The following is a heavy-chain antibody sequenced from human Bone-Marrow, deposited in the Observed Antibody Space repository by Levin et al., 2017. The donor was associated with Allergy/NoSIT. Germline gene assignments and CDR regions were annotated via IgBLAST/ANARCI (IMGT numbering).Heavy chain of an antibody. CDR3: ARKPWIQLWGAGNYFYMDV. J-gene: IGHJ6*03. V-gene: IGHV4-39*01. D-gene: IGHD5-18*01. CDR1: GASISSGSYY. CDR2: INYSGST. Sequence: ASETLSLTCTVSGASISSGSYYWAWIRQPPGKGVEWIGSINYSGSTYHNPSLKSRVTISVDTSKNQFSLKLSAVTVADTAVYYCARKPWIQLWGAGNYFYMDVWGKGTTVTVSS.